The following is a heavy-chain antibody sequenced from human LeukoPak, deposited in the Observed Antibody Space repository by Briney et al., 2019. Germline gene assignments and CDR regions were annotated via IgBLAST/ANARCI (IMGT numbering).Heavy chain of an antibody. Sequence: GGSLRLSCAASGFSFSTYSMSWARQAPGKGLEWISYISRNSRTIVYADSVKGRFTISRDNAKNSVFLQMNSLRDEDTALYYCARETHFEYWGQGTLVIVSS. CDR1: GFSFSTYS. J-gene: IGHJ4*02. V-gene: IGHV3-48*02. CDR3: ARETHFEY. CDR2: ISRNSRTI.